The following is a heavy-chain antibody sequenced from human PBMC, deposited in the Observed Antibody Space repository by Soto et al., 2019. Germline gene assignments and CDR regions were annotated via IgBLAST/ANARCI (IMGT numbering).Heavy chain of an antibody. CDR3: AIRGYSGYDV. V-gene: IGHV4-59*01. CDR1: GGSTSSYY. Sequence: TETLSLTCTVSGGSTSSYYWSWIRQPPGKGLEWTGYIYYSGSTTYNPSLKIRVTTSVDTSKNQFSLKLSSVTAADTAVYYCAIRGYSGYDVWGQGTLVTVSS. D-gene: IGHD5-12*01. CDR2: IYYSGST. J-gene: IGHJ4*02.